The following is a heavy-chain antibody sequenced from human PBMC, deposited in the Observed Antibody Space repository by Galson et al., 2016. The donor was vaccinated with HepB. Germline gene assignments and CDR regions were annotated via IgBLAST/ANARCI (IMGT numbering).Heavy chain of an antibody. CDR3: AREGIFGSGWFYLDS. Sequence: SLRLSCAASGFSFSNSGMSWVRQAPGRGLEWVALIWYDGSNQYYVDSVKGRFTISRDNSKNTLYLQMNSLRAEDTALYYCAREGIFGSGWFYLDSWGQGTLVTVSS. J-gene: IGHJ4*02. D-gene: IGHD6-19*01. CDR1: GFSFSNSG. CDR2: IWYDGSNQ. V-gene: IGHV3-33*08.